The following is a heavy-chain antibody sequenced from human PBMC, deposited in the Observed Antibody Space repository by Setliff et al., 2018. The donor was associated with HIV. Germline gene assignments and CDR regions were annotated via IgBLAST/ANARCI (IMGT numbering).Heavy chain of an antibody. D-gene: IGHD1-1*01. CDR3: SRAAYDAVDWLDP. Sequence: SETLSLTCAVSSESIVSYYWNWIRQPPGRGLEWIGYIHTSGRTKYNPSLKSRLTILVDTSKRQFSLRLTSVTAADTAVYYCSRAAYDAVDWLDPWGQGTLVTVSS. V-gene: IGHV4-4*08. CDR1: SESIVSYY. CDR2: IHTSGRT. J-gene: IGHJ5*02.